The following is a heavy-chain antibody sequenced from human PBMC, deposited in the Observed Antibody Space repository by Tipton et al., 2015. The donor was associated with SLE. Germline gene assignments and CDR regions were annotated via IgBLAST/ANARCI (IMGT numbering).Heavy chain of an antibody. V-gene: IGHV4-34*01. D-gene: IGHD3-10*01. J-gene: IGHJ3*02. CDR2: INHSGST. CDR3: ARGGVLGFHPSAFDI. Sequence: GLVKPSETQSLTCAVYGGSFSGYYWSWIRQPPGKGLEWIGEINHSGSTNYNPSLKSRVTISVDTSKNQFSLKLSSVTAADTAVYYCARGGVLGFHPSAFDIWGQGTMVTVSS. CDR1: GGSFSGYY.